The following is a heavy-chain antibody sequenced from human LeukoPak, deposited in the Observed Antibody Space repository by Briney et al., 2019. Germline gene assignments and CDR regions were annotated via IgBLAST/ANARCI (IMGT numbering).Heavy chain of an antibody. CDR1: GYSFTSYW. Sequence: GESLKISCKGSGYSFTSYWIGWVRQMPGKGLEWMGIIYPGDSDTRYSPSFQGQVTISADKSITTAYLQWSSLKASDTAMYYCARQTRGGIVAAGSDYWGQGSLVTVSS. V-gene: IGHV5-51*01. CDR2: IYPGDSDT. CDR3: ARQTRGGIVAAGSDY. D-gene: IGHD6-13*01. J-gene: IGHJ4*02.